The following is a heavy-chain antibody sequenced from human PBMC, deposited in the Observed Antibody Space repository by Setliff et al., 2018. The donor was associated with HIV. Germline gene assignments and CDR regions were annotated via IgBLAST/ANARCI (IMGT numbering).Heavy chain of an antibody. CDR1: GFTSSSYS. CDR2: ISSGSSST. V-gene: IGHV3-48*04. D-gene: IGHD1-1*01. J-gene: IGHJ4*02. Sequence: GGSLRLSCAASGFTSSSYSMHWVRQAPGKGLEWIAYISSGSSSTDYEDSVKGRFTISRDNAKNSLYLQMNGLRAEDTAVYYCARWNWARFDYWGQGIPVTVSS. CDR3: ARWNWARFDY.